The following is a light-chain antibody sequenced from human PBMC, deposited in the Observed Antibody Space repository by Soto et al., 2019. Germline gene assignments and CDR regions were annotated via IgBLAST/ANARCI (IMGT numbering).Light chain of an antibody. CDR2: VAS. J-gene: IGKJ4*01. CDR3: QQYNRWPLT. CDR1: QSVNSN. V-gene: IGKV3-15*01. Sequence: EIVMTQSPATLSVSPGERATLSCRASQSVNSNLAWYQQKPGQAPRLLIYVASTRATGIQARFSGRGSGTEFTLTISSLQSEEFAVYYCQQYNRWPLTFGGGTKVEIK.